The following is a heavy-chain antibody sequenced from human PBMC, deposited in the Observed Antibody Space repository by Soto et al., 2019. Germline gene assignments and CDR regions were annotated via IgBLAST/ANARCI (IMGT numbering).Heavy chain of an antibody. CDR1: GGSISSYY. CDR2: IYYSGST. V-gene: IGHV4-59*01. Sequence: SETLSLTCTVSGGSISSYYWSWIRQPPGKGLEWIGYIYYSGSTNYNPSLKSRVTISVDTSKNQFSLKLSSVTAADTAVYYCARDGAPGGGLRLGELSLWGQGTLVTVSS. J-gene: IGHJ4*02. D-gene: IGHD3-16*02. CDR3: ARDGAPGGGLRLGELSL.